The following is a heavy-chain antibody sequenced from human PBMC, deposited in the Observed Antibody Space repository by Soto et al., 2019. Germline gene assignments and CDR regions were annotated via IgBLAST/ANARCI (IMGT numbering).Heavy chain of an antibody. CDR3: AKDIGYSSSDRLDY. CDR2: ISWNSGSI. V-gene: IGHV3-9*01. J-gene: IGHJ4*02. CDR1: GFTFDDYA. Sequence: GGSLRLSCAASGFTFDDYAMHWVRQAPGKGLEWVSGISWNSGSIGYADSVKGRFTISRDNAKNSLYLQMNSLRAEDTALYYCAKDIGYSSSDRLDYWGQGTLVTVSS. D-gene: IGHD6-6*01.